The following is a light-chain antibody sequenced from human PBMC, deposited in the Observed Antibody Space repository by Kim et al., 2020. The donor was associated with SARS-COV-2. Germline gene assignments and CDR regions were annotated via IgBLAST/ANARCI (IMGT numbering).Light chain of an antibody. CDR3: GTWDSSLTAGV. V-gene: IGLV1-51*01. CDR1: SSNIGNNY. J-gene: IGLJ2*01. Sequence: VTNSLSGSSSNIGNNYVSWYQQLPGTAPKLLIYDNDKRPSGIPDRFSGSKSGTAATLGITGLQTGDEADYHCGTWDSSLTAGVFGGGTQLTVL. CDR2: DND.